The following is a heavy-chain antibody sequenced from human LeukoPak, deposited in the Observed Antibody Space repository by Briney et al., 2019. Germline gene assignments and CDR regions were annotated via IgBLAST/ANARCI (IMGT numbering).Heavy chain of an antibody. J-gene: IGHJ3*02. Sequence: SETLSLTCIVSGGSLTNYYWTWIRQPPGKGLEWIGYIYTNEATQYKPSLKSRVTISADTSKNQFSLKLTSVSAADAAIYYCARRNDFDIWGQGTMVTVSS. CDR1: GGSLTNYY. CDR2: IYTNEAT. CDR3: ARRNDFDI. V-gene: IGHV4-4*08.